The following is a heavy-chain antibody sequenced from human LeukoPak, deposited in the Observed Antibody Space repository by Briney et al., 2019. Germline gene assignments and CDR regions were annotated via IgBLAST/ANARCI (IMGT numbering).Heavy chain of an antibody. D-gene: IGHD3-22*01. CDR1: GFTFSTHT. J-gene: IGHJ5*02. CDR3: ARDTDDSSGYQFDP. V-gene: IGHV3-21*01. CDR2: ISSSSSYI. Sequence: GGSLRLSCITSGFTFSTHTMNWLRQAPGKGLEWVSSISSSSSYIYYADSVKGRFTISRDNAKNSLYLQMNSLRAEDTAVYYCARDTDDSSGYQFDPWGQGTLVTVSS.